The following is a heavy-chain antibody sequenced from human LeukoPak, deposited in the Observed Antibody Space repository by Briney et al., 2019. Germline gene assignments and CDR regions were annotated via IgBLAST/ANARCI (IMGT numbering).Heavy chain of an antibody. CDR2: ISSSGSTI. V-gene: IGHV3-11*04. CDR3: ASTTVVTPWDY. J-gene: IGHJ4*02. Sequence: GGSLRLSCAASGFTFSNAWMSWVRQAPGKGLEWVSYISSSGSTIYYADSVKGRFTISRDNAKNSLYLQMNSLRAEDTAVYYCASTTVVTPWDYWGQGTLVTVSS. CDR1: GFTFSNAW. D-gene: IGHD4-23*01.